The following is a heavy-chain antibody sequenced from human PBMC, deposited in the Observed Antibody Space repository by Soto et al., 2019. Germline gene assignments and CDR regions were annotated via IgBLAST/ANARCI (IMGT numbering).Heavy chain of an antibody. J-gene: IGHJ6*03. CDR2: ISSSSSTI. Sequence: GGSLRLSCAASGFTFSSYSMNWVRQAPGKGLEWVSYISSSSSTIYYADSVKGRFTISRDNAKNSLYLQMNSLRAEDTAVYYCARDQLDLKPMDVWGKGSSVTVSS. CDR1: GFTFSSYS. V-gene: IGHV3-48*01. CDR3: ARDQLDLKPMDV. D-gene: IGHD1-7*01.